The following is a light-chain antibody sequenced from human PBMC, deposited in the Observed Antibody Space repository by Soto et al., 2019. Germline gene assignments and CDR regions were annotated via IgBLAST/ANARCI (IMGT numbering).Light chain of an antibody. J-gene: IGLJ1*01. CDR3: CSYAGSYTFV. CDR2: DVK. V-gene: IGLV2-11*01. Sequence: QSALTQPRSVSGSPGQSVTISCTGTSSDVGGYNYVSWYQQYSGKAPKVMIYDVKTRPSGVPDRFSGSKSGNTASLTISGLQAEDEADYYCCSYAGSYTFVFGTGTKLTVL. CDR1: SSDVGGYNY.